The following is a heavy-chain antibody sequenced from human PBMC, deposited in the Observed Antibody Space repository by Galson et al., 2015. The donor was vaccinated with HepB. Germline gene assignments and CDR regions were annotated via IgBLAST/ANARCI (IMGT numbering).Heavy chain of an antibody. J-gene: IGHJ4*02. Sequence: SVKVSCKASGYSFTGYYMHWVRQAPGQGLEWMGWIFPNNGATNYAQNFQGRVTMTRDTSISTAYMELSRLRSDDTAVYYCARGGRVAYYNFDYWGQGTLVTVSS. V-gene: IGHV1-2*02. D-gene: IGHD3-10*01. CDR1: GYSFTGYY. CDR3: ARGGRVAYYNFDY. CDR2: IFPNNGAT.